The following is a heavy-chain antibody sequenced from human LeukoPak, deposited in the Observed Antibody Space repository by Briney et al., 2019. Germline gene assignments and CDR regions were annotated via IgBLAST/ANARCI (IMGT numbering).Heavy chain of an antibody. CDR3: ARAGRTYFDWLFSAGPFDY. Sequence: PSETLSLTCAVYGGSFSGYYWSWIRQPPGKGLEWIGEINHSGSTNYNPSLKSRVTISVDTSKNQFSLKLSSVTAADTAVYYCARAGRTYFDWLFSAGPFDYWGQGTLVTVSS. D-gene: IGHD3-9*01. V-gene: IGHV4-34*01. J-gene: IGHJ4*02. CDR2: INHSGST. CDR1: GGSFSGYY.